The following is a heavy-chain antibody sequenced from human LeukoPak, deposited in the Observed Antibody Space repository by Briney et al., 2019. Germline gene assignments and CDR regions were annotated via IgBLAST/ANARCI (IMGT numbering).Heavy chain of an antibody. CDR1: GYTFTSYD. CDR3: ARNPRSSCGSGSHDYYYYMDV. D-gene: IGHD3-10*01. CDR2: MNPNSGNT. J-gene: IGHJ6*03. V-gene: IGHV1-8*01. Sequence: ASVKVTCKASGYTFTSYDINWVRQATGQGLEWMGWMNPNSGNTGYAQKFQGRVTMTRNTSISTAYMELSSLRSEDTAVYYCARNPRSSCGSGSHDYYYYMDVWGKGTTVTVSS.